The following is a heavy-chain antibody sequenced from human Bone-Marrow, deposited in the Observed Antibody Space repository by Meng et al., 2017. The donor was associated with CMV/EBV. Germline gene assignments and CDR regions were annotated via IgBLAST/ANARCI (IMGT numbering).Heavy chain of an antibody. V-gene: IGHV3-74*01. J-gene: IGHJ5*02. CDR3: AREDDNWFDP. Sequence: GGSLRLSCAASGFTFSSYWMHWVRQAPGKGLVWVSRISSDGSSGSYADSVKGRFTVSRDNARNTLYLQMNSLRGEDTAVYYCAREDDNWFDPWGQGTLVTFSS. CDR2: ISSDGSSG. CDR1: GFTFSSYW.